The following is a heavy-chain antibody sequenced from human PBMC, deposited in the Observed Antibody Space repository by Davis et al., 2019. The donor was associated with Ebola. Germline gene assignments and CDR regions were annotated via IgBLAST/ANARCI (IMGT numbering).Heavy chain of an antibody. Sequence: GGSLRLSCAASGFIVSGYYMSWVRQAPGKGLEWVSVVYVAGNTYYADSVKVRFTISRDNAKTTVSLQMNSLRAEDTAMYYCARGDGYNYFDSWGQGTLVTVSS. CDR1: GFIVSGYY. D-gene: IGHD5-24*01. J-gene: IGHJ4*02. CDR3: ARGDGYNYFDS. CDR2: VYVAGNT. V-gene: IGHV3-53*01.